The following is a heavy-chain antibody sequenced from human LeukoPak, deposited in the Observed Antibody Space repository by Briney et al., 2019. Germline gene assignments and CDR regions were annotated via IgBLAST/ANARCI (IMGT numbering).Heavy chain of an antibody. CDR2: ISYDGSNK. J-gene: IGHJ3*02. CDR3: ARDLGKWPHVAFDI. CDR1: GFTLSSYA. D-gene: IGHD5-24*01. V-gene: IGHV3-30-3*01. Sequence: GGSLRLSCAASGFTLSSYAMHWVRQAPGKGLEWVAVISYDGSNKYYADSVKGRFTISRDNSKNTLYLQMNSLRAEDTAVYYCARDLGKWPHVAFDIWGQGTLVTVSS.